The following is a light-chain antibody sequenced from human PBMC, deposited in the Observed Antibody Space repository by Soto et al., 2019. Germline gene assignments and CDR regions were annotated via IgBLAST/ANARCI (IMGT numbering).Light chain of an antibody. Sequence: DIQMTQSPSTLSASVGDRVTITCRASQSISSWLAWYQQKPGKAPKLLIYKASSLESGGPSRFSGSGSGTEFSLTISSLLPDDLATYYCQQYNSFPTFGHGTKVEIK. CDR3: QQYNSFPT. CDR1: QSISSW. J-gene: IGKJ1*01. CDR2: KAS. V-gene: IGKV1-5*03.